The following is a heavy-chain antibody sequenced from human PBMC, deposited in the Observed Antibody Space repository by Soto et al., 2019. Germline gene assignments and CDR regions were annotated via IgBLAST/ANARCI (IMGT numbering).Heavy chain of an antibody. D-gene: IGHD2-2*01. J-gene: IGHJ4*02. Sequence: SETLSLTCAVYGGSFSDYYWSWIRQPPGKGLEWIGEINHSGSTNYNPSLKSRVTISVDTSKNQFSLKLTSVTTADTAVYYCARGLHQLPPGGYWGQGTLVTVSS. CDR1: GGSFSDYY. CDR3: ARGLHQLPPGGY. V-gene: IGHV4-34*01. CDR2: INHSGST.